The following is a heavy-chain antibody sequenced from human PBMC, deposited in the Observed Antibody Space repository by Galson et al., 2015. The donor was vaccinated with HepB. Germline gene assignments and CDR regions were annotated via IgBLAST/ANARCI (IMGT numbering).Heavy chain of an antibody. CDR1: GYTFTSYA. Sequence: SVKVSCKAPGYTFTSYAMHWVRQAPGQRLEWMGWINAGNGNTKYSQKFQGRVTITRDTSASTAYMELSSLRSEDTAVYYCASRGSSGYESRDYYYYYGMDVWGQGTTVTVSS. CDR2: INAGNGNT. CDR3: ASRGSSGYESRDYYYYYGMDV. D-gene: IGHD5-12*01. J-gene: IGHJ6*02. V-gene: IGHV1-3*01.